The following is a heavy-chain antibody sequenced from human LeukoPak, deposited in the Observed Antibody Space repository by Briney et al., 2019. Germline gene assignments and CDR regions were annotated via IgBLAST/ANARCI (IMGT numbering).Heavy chain of an antibody. CDR3: AKVHNVDTAMGCFDY. CDR1: GFSLSAYN. D-gene: IGHD5-18*01. J-gene: IGHJ4*02. Sequence: GGSLRLSCEGSGFSLSAYNMNWVRQAPWKGLESVSYISSSSATIFYADSVKGRFTISRDNAKNSLYLQMNSLRAEDTAVYYCAKVHNVDTAMGCFDYWGQGTLVTVSS. V-gene: IGHV3-48*01. CDR2: ISSSSATI.